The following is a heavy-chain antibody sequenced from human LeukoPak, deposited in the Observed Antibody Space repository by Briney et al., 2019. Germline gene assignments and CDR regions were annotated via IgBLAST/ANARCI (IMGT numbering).Heavy chain of an antibody. V-gene: IGHV3-23*01. J-gene: IGHJ4*02. CDR2: ISGSGGST. Sequence: PGGSLRLSCAAFGFTFSSYAMNWVRQAPGKGLEWVSAISGSGGSTYYADSVKGRFTISRDNSKNTLYLQMNSLRAEDTAVYYCAKGMTVPAASYFDYWGQGTLVTVSS. D-gene: IGHD2-2*01. CDR3: AKGMTVPAASYFDY. CDR1: GFTFSSYA.